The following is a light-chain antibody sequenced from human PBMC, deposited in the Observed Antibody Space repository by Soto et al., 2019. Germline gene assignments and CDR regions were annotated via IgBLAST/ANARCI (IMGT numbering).Light chain of an antibody. V-gene: IGKV3-15*01. CDR1: QSVSSN. Sequence: EIVLTQSQGTLSLSPGERATLSCGASQSVSSNLAWYQQKPGQAPRLLIYGASTRATGIPARFSGSGSGTEFTLTISSLQSEDFAFYYCQQYNNWPWTFGQGTKVDIK. CDR2: GAS. J-gene: IGKJ1*01. CDR3: QQYNNWPWT.